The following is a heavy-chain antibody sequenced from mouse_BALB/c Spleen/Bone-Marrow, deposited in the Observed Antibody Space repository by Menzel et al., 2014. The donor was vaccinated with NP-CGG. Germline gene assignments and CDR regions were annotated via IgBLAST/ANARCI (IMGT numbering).Heavy chain of an antibody. CDR2: ISSGSSTI. CDR1: GFTFSSFG. CDR3: ARMYFDY. Sequence: DVHLVESGGGLVKPGGSRKLSCAASGFTFSSFGMHWVRQAPEKGLEWVAYISSGSSTIYYADTVKGRFTISRDNPKSTLFLQMTSLRSEDTAMYYCARMYFDYWGQGTTLTVSS. V-gene: IGHV5-17*02. J-gene: IGHJ2*01.